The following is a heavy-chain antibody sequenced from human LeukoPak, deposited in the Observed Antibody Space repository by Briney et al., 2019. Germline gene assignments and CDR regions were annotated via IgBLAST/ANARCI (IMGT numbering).Heavy chain of an antibody. V-gene: IGHV3-30-3*01. CDR2: ISYDGSNK. Sequence: PGGSLRLSCAASGFTFSSFAMHWVRQAPGKGLEWVAVISYDGSNKYYADSVKGRFTISRDNSKNTLYLQMNSLRAEDTAVYYCAREISYWGQGTLVTVCS. J-gene: IGHJ4*02. CDR3: AREISY. CDR1: GFTFSSFA. D-gene: IGHD3-3*02.